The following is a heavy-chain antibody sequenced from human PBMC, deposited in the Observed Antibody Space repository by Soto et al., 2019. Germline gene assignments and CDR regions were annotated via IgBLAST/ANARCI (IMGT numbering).Heavy chain of an antibody. D-gene: IGHD3-10*01. V-gene: IGHV1-69*06. CDR2: IIPIFGTA. J-gene: IGHJ6*02. Sequence: SVKVSCKASGGTFSSYAISWVRQAPGQGLEWMGGIIPIFGTANYAQKFQGRVTITADKSTSTAYMELSSLRSEDTAVYYCAREAGNYRTYYYYGMDVWGQGTTVTVSS. CDR1: GGTFSSYA. CDR3: AREAGNYRTYYYYGMDV.